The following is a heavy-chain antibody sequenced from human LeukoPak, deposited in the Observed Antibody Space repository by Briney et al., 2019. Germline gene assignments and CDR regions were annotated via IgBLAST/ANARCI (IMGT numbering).Heavy chain of an antibody. J-gene: IGHJ6*03. CDR2: IIPIFGTA. CDR3: ARVLPARKYSSSYYYYYYMDV. D-gene: IGHD6-6*01. V-gene: IGHV1-69*01. CDR1: GGTFSSYA. Sequence: GSSVKVSCKACGGTFSSYAISWVRQAPGQGLEWMGGIIPIFGTANYAQKFQGRVTITADESTSTAYMELSSLRSEDTAVYYCARVLPARKYSSSYYYYYYMDVWGKGTTVTVSS.